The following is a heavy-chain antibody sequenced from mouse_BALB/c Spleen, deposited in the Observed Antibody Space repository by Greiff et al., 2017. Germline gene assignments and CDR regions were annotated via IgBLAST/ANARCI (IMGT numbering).Heavy chain of an antibody. Sequence: VQLKESGPGLVKPSQSLSLTCTVTGYSITSDYAWNWIRQFPGNKLEWMGYISYSGSTSYNPSLKSRISITRDTSKNQFFLQLNSVTTEDTATYYCARGSSLYYAMDYWGQGTSVTVSS. CDR1: GYSITSDYA. J-gene: IGHJ4*01. V-gene: IGHV3-2*02. D-gene: IGHD1-1*01. CDR2: ISYSGST. CDR3: ARGSSLYYAMDY.